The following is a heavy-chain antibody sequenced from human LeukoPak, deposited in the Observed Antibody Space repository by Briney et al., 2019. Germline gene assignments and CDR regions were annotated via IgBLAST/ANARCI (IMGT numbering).Heavy chain of an antibody. V-gene: IGHV4-4*02. Sequence: SETLSLTCAVSGGSISTVNWWSWVRQPPGKGLEWIGEIYHSGNANYSPSLKSRVTISVDKSKNQFSLKLSSVTAADTAVYYCARTYCSGGICYESFDCWGQGTLVTVSS. CDR3: ARTYCSGGICYESFDC. CDR2: IYHSGNA. J-gene: IGHJ4*02. D-gene: IGHD2-15*01. CDR1: GGSISTVNW.